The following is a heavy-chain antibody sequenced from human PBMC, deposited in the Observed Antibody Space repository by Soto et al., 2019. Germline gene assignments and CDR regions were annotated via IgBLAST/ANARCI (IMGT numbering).Heavy chain of an antibody. Sequence: QVQLQESGPGLVKPSETLSLTCVVSGGSLSSYYWSWIRQPPGKGLEWIGYIYYSGSTNYNPSLKSLFTISVDTSKNQFSLKLSSVTAADTAVYYCATTLRSTNDYWGRVTLVTVSS. V-gene: IGHV4-59*01. CDR1: GGSLSSYY. D-gene: IGHD1-1*01. CDR2: IYYSGST. J-gene: IGHJ4*02. CDR3: ATTLRSTNDY.